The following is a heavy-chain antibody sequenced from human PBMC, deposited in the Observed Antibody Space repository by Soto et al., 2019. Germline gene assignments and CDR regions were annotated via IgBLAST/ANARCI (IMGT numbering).Heavy chain of an antibody. CDR3: ARAPRLSSKLPPYYFDY. J-gene: IGHJ4*02. V-gene: IGHV3-7*04. Sequence: HPGGSLRLSCAASGFTFSSYWMSWVRQAPGKGLEWVANIKQDGSEKYYVDSVKGRFTISRDNAKNSLYLQMNSLRAEDTAVYYCARAPRLSSKLPPYYFDYWGQGTLVTVSS. D-gene: IGHD3-16*02. CDR2: IKQDGSEK. CDR1: GFTFSSYW.